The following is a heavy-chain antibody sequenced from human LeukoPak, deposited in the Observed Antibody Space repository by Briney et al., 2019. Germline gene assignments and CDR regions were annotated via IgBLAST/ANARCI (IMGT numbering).Heavy chain of an antibody. CDR1: GGSISTYY. J-gene: IGHJ4*02. D-gene: IGHD3-10*01. Sequence: SETLSLTCTVSGGSISTYYWSWLRQPPGKGLEWIGYIYTSGSTDYNPSLKSRVTISLDTSNNQFSLNLNSVTAADTAVYYCRRSRGRKVTPFDYWGQGILVTVSS. CDR2: IYTSGST. V-gene: IGHV4-4*09. CDR3: RRSRGRKVTPFDY.